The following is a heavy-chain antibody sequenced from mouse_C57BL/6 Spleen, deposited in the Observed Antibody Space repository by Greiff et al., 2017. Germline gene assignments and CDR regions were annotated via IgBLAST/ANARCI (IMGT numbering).Heavy chain of an antibody. J-gene: IGHJ2*01. V-gene: IGHV1-82*01. D-gene: IGHD2-5*01. CDR2: IYPGDGDT. CDR3: ARHYSNGFDY. Sequence: VQLQQSGPELVKPGASVKISCTASGYAFSSSWMNWVKQRPGKGLEWIGWIYPGDGDTNYNGKFKGKATMTADNSSSTAYMQLSDLTTENSAVYCCARHYSNGFDYWGQGTTLTVSS. CDR1: GYAFSSSW.